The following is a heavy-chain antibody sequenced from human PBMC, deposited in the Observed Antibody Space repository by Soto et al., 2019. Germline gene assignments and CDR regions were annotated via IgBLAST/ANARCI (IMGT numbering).Heavy chain of an antibody. V-gene: IGHV1-2*04. CDR3: ARGGYFETSDCSNYYHPVMDV. Sequence: QGLEWMGWINPNSGGTNYAQKFQGWVTMTRDTSTKTAYMEVRSLRSDDTAVYYCARGGYFETSDCSNYYHPVMDVWLQGTTVLV. CDR2: INPNSGGT. D-gene: IGHD3-22*01. J-gene: IGHJ6*02.